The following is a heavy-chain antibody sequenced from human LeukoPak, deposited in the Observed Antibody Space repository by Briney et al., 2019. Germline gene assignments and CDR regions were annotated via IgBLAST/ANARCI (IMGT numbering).Heavy chain of an antibody. V-gene: IGHV4-30-2*01. J-gene: IGHJ4*02. CDR2: IDHSGSI. Sequence: PSQTLSLTCGVSGGSVSSADFAWSWIRQPPGTGLEWIGYIDHSGSIYYNPSLKGRVTVSVDRSKNQLSLKLTSVTAADTAVYYCASDFGDYAFDYWGQGTLVTVAS. D-gene: IGHD4-17*01. CDR1: GGSVSSADFA. CDR3: ASDFGDYAFDY.